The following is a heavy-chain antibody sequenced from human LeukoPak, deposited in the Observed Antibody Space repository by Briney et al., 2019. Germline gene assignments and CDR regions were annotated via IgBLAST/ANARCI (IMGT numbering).Heavy chain of an antibody. CDR2: ISSSSSYI. CDR3: ARVSVDTAMVTPSGFDY. Sequence: GGSLRLSCAASGFTFSSYSMNWVRQAPGKGLEWVSSISSSSSYIYYADSVKGRFTISRGNAKNSLYLQMNSLRAEDTAVYYCARVSVDTAMVTPSGFDYWGQGTLVTVSS. J-gene: IGHJ4*02. D-gene: IGHD5-18*01. CDR1: GFTFSSYS. V-gene: IGHV3-21*01.